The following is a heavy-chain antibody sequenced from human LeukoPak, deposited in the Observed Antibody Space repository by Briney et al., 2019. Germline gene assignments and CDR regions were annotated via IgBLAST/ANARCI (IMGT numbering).Heavy chain of an antibody. Sequence: GGSLRLSCVVSGFTFSDHFLDWVRQAPGKGLEWVGRSRNKAKSYTTEYAASVKGRFTISRDDSKNSLYLQMNSLKTADTAVYYCVRVGSVAGSDYLDYWGQGTLVTVSS. V-gene: IGHV3-72*01. J-gene: IGHJ4*02. CDR2: SRNKAKSYTT. D-gene: IGHD6-19*01. CDR3: VRVGSVAGSDYLDY. CDR1: GFTFSDHF.